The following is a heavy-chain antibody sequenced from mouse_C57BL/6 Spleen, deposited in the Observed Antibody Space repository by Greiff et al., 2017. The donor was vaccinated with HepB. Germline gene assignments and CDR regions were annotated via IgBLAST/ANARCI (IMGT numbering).Heavy chain of an antibody. CDR3: TTKVYWYFDV. V-gene: IGHV14-4*01. Sequence: VQLQQSGAELVRPGASVKLSCTASGFNIKDDYMHWVKQRPEQGLEWIGWIDPENGDTEYASKFQGKATITADTSSNTAYLQLSSLTSEDTAVYYRTTKVYWYFDVWGTGTTVTVSS. CDR1: GFNIKDDY. J-gene: IGHJ1*03. CDR2: IDPENGDT.